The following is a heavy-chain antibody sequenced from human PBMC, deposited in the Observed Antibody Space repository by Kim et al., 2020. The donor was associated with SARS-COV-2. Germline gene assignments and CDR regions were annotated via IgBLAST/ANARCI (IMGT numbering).Heavy chain of an antibody. V-gene: IGHV3-30-3*01. D-gene: IGHD6-19*01. J-gene: IGHJ5*02. Sequence: GGSLRLSCAASGFTFSSYAMHWVRQAPGKGLEWVAVISYDGSNKYYADSVKGRFTISRDNSKNTLYLQMNSLRAEDTAVYYCARDGGQWLIHNWFDPWGQGTLVTVSS. CDR1: GFTFSSYA. CDR2: ISYDGSNK. CDR3: ARDGGQWLIHNWFDP.